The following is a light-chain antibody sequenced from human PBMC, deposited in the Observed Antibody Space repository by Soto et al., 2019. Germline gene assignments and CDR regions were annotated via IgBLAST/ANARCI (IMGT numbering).Light chain of an antibody. J-gene: IGLJ1*01. CDR3: SSHAGRSNV. CDR1: SSDVGGYNY. Sequence: QSVLTQPPSASGSPGQSVAISCTGTSSDVGGYNYVSWYQQHPGKAPKLMIYEVNKRPSGVPDRFSGSKSGNTASLTVSGLQAEDEADYYCSSHAGRSNVVGTGTKVTVL. V-gene: IGLV2-8*01. CDR2: EVN.